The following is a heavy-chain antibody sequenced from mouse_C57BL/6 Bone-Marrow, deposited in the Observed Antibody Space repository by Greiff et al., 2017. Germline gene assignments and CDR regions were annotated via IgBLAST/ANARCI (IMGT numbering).Heavy chain of an antibody. CDR2: IYPGDGDT. Sequence: QVQLQQSGPELVKPGASVKISCKASGYAFSSSWMNWVKQRPGKGLEWIGRIYPGDGDTNYNGKFKGKATLTADKSSSTAYMQLSSLTSEDSAVYFCAGGYYGGPRFAYWGQGTLVTVSA. CDR1: GYAFSSSW. V-gene: IGHV1-82*01. J-gene: IGHJ3*01. CDR3: AGGYYGGPRFAY. D-gene: IGHD2-1*01.